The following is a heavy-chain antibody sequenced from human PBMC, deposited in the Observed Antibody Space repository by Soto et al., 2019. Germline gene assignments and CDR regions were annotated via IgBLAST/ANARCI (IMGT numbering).Heavy chain of an antibody. CDR3: AMLNSGSYSYHGMDV. D-gene: IGHD1-26*01. CDR2: ISGSGGNT. CDR1: GFTFSSYA. J-gene: IGHJ6*02. V-gene: IGHV3-23*01. Sequence: EVQLLESGGDLVQPGGSLRLSCAASGFTFSSYAMNWVRQAPGKGLEWVSAISGSGGNTFYADSVKGRVTISRDNSKNTLFLQMHILRAEDTAIYYCAMLNSGSYSYHGMDVWGQGTTVTVSS.